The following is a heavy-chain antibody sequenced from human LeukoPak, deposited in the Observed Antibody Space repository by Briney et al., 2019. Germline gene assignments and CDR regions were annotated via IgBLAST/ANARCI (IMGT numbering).Heavy chain of an antibody. CDR3: ARDHQYDFDY. Sequence: ASVKVSCKASGYTFSTNGVSWVRQAPGQGLEWMGWIGACNGNTNYAQKFQGRVTMTTDTSTSTAYMELRSLRSDDTAVYYCARDHQYDFDYWGQGTLVTVSS. J-gene: IGHJ4*02. CDR1: GYTFSTNG. D-gene: IGHD2-2*01. CDR2: IGACNGNT. V-gene: IGHV1-18*01.